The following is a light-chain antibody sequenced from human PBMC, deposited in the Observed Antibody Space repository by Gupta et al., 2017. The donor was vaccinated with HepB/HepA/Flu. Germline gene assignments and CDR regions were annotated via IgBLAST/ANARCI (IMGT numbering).Light chain of an antibody. CDR1: QSITTY. V-gene: IGKV1-39*01. Sequence: DIKMTQSPSSLSASVGDRITITCRASQSITTYVNWYQQKPGKAPSLLIYGASTLQSGVPSRFRGSGSVTDFTLTSTSLQHEDSAIYYCQQNYILPWTFGQGTKVEIK. J-gene: IGKJ1*01. CDR2: GAS. CDR3: QQNYILPWT.